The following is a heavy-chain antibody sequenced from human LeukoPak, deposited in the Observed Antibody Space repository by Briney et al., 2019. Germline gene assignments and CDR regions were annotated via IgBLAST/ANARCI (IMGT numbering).Heavy chain of an antibody. CDR3: ARNGRYGYGFDY. CDR2: ISSSGSTI. CDR1: GFTFSSYE. V-gene: IGHV3-48*03. D-gene: IGHD5-18*01. Sequence: RGSLRLSCAASGFTFSSYEMNWVRQAPGKGLEWVSYISSSGSTIYYADSVKGRFTISRDNAKNSLYLQMNSLRAEDTAVYYCARNGRYGYGFDYWGPGNLVTVSS. J-gene: IGHJ4*02.